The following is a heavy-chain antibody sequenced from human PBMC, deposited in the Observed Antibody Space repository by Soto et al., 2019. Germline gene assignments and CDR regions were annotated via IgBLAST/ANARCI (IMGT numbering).Heavy chain of an antibody. CDR1: GGTFSNTA. CDR3: ATPAEPLDTAMLKGLAH. V-gene: IGHV1-69*01. J-gene: IGHJ4*02. Sequence: QVQLVQSGAEVKKPGSSVKVACKASGGTFSNTAFIWVRQAPGQGLEWMGGIIPIFGAPNYAQKFQGRLMSSAEDSASKAYMELNTLTSEDTAVYYCATPAEPLDTAMLKGLAHWGQGTLVTVSS. CDR2: IIPIFGAP. D-gene: IGHD5-18*01.